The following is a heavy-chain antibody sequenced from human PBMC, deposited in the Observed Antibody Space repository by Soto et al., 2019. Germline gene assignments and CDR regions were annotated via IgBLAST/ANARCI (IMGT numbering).Heavy chain of an antibody. CDR2: IYYSGST. J-gene: IGHJ4*02. V-gene: IGHV4-31*03. Sequence: QVQLQESGPGLVKPSQTLSLTCTVSGGSISSGGYYWSWIRQHPGKGMEWIGYIYYSGSTYYNPSLKSRVTISVDTSKNQFSLKLSSVTAADTAVYYCAREGGPYCSGGSCYPHWGQGTLVTVSS. CDR1: GGSISSGGYY. D-gene: IGHD2-15*01. CDR3: AREGGPYCSGGSCYPH.